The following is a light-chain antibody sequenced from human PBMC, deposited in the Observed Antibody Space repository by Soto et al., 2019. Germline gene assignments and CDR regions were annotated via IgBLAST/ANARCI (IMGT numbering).Light chain of an antibody. CDR3: QQYEKWPPSIT. CDR1: QPVNNN. Sequence: IEMTQSPATLSASPGDRATLSCRASQPVNNNLAWYQQKPGQAPRLLIYGVSTGATGISARFSGGGSVTEFTLTISSLQSEDFALYYCQQYEKWPPSITFGQGTRLEIK. V-gene: IGKV3-15*01. J-gene: IGKJ5*01. CDR2: GVS.